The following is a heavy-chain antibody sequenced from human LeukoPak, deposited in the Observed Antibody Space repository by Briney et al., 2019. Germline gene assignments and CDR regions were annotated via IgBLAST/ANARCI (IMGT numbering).Heavy chain of an antibody. J-gene: IGHJ4*02. V-gene: IGHV3-30*18. CDR2: ISTDGKDK. Sequence: PGGSLRLSCAASGFTLSNYARHWVRQAPGKGLEWVTVISTDGKDKKYADSVKGRFAISRDNSKNTLDLQMNSLRAEDTAVYYCAKDQKWGPAGYYFDSWGQGTLVTVSS. CDR1: GFTLSNYA. D-gene: IGHD2-2*01. CDR3: AKDQKWGPAGYYFDS.